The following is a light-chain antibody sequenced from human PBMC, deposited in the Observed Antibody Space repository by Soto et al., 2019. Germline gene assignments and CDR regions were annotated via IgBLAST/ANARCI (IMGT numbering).Light chain of an antibody. CDR2: DAS. CDR3: QQYNDNSF. V-gene: IGKV1-5*01. Sequence: DIQMTQSPSTLSAYVGDRVTITCRASQNIDGWLAWYQQKPGKAPKLLIYDASSLETGVSSRCSGSGSGAEFTLTISSLQPDDFATYYCQQYNDNSFFGQGTKLEIK. CDR1: QNIDGW. J-gene: IGKJ2*01.